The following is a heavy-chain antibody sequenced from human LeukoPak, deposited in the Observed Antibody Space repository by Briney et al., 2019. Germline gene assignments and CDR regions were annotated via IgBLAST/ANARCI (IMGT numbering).Heavy chain of an antibody. CDR3: AALTSSPQYYYYGMDV. D-gene: IGHD2-2*01. J-gene: IGHJ6*02. Sequence: AASVKVSCRASGGTFSSYAISWVRQAPGQGLEWMGGIIPIFGTANYAQKFQGRVTITADESTSTAYMGLSSLRSEDTAVYYCAALTSSPQYYYYGMDVWGQGTTVTVSS. V-gene: IGHV1-69*13. CDR2: IIPIFGTA. CDR1: GGTFSSYA.